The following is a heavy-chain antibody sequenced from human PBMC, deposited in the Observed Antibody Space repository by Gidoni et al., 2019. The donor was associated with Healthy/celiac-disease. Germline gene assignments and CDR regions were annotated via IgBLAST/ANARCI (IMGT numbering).Heavy chain of an antibody. D-gene: IGHD3-22*01. Sequence: QVQLVQSGAEVKKHWASVKVYCKASGYTFTSYGISWVRPAPGQGIEWMGGISAYNGNTNYAQKLQSRVTMTTDTSTSTAYMELRSLRSDDTAVYYCARAVTYDSSGYYYGLFDYWGQGTLVTVSS. CDR2: ISAYNGNT. CDR3: ARAVTYDSSGYYYGLFDY. CDR1: GYTFTSYG. V-gene: IGHV1-18*01. J-gene: IGHJ4*02.